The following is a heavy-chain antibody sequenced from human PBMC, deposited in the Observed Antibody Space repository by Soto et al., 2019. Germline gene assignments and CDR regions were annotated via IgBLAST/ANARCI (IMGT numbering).Heavy chain of an antibody. CDR1: GGSFSGYY. CDR3: ARGYYVFYYYYGMDV. J-gene: IGHJ6*02. D-gene: IGHD1-26*01. CDR2: INHSGST. V-gene: IGHV4-34*01. Sequence: PSETLSLTCAVYGGSFSGYYWSWIRQPPGKGLEWIGEINHSGSTNYNPSLKSRVPISVDTSKNQFSLKLSSVTAADTAVYYCARGYYVFYYYYGMDVWGQGTTVTVSS.